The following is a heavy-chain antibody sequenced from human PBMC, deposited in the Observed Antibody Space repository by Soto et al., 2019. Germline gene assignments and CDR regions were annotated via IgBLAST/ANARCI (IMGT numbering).Heavy chain of an antibody. CDR1: GDTFTSYS. D-gene: IGHD6-13*01. J-gene: IGHJ1*01. CDR2: IIPKFGST. CDR3: ARWRSSSWFAVFFQF. Sequence: QGQLVQSGAEVKKPGSSVKVSCKSSGDTFTSYSIAWMRQAPGQGLEWMGGIIPKFGSTKYARKFQDRVTITADESTSTAYMELSGLRSEDTALYFCARWRSSSWFAVFFQFWGQGTRVTVSS. V-gene: IGHV1-69*01.